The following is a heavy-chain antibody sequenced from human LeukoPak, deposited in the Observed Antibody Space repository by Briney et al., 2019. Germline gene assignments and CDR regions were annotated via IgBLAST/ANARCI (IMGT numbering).Heavy chain of an antibody. D-gene: IGHD6-19*01. J-gene: IGHJ4*02. CDR3: ARDPHMYSSGWYGFDY. Sequence: ASVKVSCKASGYIFTSYDINWVRQATGQGLEWMGWINPNSGGTNYAQKFQGRVTMTRDTSISTAYMELSRLRSDDTAVYYCARDPHMYSSGWYGFDYWGQGTLVTVSS. CDR1: GYIFTSYD. CDR2: INPNSGGT. V-gene: IGHV1-2*02.